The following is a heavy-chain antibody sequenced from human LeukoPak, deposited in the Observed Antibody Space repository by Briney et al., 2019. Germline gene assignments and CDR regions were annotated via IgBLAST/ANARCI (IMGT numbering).Heavy chain of an antibody. J-gene: IGHJ3*02. CDR1: GGTFSSYA. CDR3: ASNTCGGDCYRPSYAFDI. Sequence: REASVKVSCKASGGTFSSYAISWVRQAPGQGLEWMGGIIPIFGTANYAQKFQGRVTITADESTSTAYMELSSLRSEDTAVYYCASNTCGGDCYRPSYAFDIWGQGTMVTVSS. V-gene: IGHV1-69*13. CDR2: IIPIFGTA. D-gene: IGHD2-21*02.